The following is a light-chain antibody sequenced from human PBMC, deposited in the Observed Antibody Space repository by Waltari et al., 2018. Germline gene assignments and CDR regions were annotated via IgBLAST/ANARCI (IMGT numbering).Light chain of an antibody. CDR3: QQYAGSPIT. Sequence: EIVLTQSPGTLCLSPGERDTLSCRASQSVCHSNLAWYQQKGGQAPRLLIYGASSRATGIPDRFSGSGSGTDFTLTISRLEPEDFGVYYCQQYAGSPITFGGGTKVEI. J-gene: IGKJ4*01. CDR2: GAS. CDR1: QSVCHSN. V-gene: IGKV3-20*01.